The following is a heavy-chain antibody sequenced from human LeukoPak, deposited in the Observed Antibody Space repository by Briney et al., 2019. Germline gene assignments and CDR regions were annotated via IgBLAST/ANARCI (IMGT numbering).Heavy chain of an antibody. CDR3: ARTGDSGSYYHQISLDY. CDR1: GFTFSSYW. J-gene: IGHJ4*02. D-gene: IGHD1-26*01. Sequence: GGSLRLSCAASGFTFSSYWMSWVRQAPGKGLEWVANTKQDGSEKYYVDSVKGRFTISRDNAKNSLYLQMNSLRAEDTAVYYCARTGDSGSYYHQISLDYWGQGTLVTVSS. V-gene: IGHV3-7*01. CDR2: TKQDGSEK.